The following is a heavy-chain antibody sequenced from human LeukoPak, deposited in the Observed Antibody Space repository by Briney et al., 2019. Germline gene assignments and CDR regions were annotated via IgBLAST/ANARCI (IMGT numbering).Heavy chain of an antibody. Sequence: ASVKVSCKASGYTFTSYDINWVRQATGQGLEWMGWMNPNSGNTGYAQKFQGRVTMTRNTSISTTYMELSSLRSEDTAVYYCARDGLFQLPFYYYYYMDVWGKGTTVTV. V-gene: IGHV1-8*01. CDR1: GYTFTSYD. D-gene: IGHD2-2*01. CDR2: MNPNSGNT. CDR3: ARDGLFQLPFYYYYYMDV. J-gene: IGHJ6*03.